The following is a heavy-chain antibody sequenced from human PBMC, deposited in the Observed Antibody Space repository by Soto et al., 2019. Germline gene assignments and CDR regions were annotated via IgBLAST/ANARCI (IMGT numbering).Heavy chain of an antibody. J-gene: IGHJ6*02. Sequence: QGRLVQSGAEVKKPGASVKVSCKASGYTFSNYGISWVRQGPVQGLEWMGWISGYNGNTHYEEKVQDRIKMTTDTSTSTTYLELRSLRSDDTAVYFCARDPGFGFGYSYAFAMDVWGQGTTVTVSS. CDR3: ARDPGFGFGYSYAFAMDV. D-gene: IGHD5-18*01. V-gene: IGHV1-18*01. CDR2: ISGYNGNT. CDR1: GYTFSNYG.